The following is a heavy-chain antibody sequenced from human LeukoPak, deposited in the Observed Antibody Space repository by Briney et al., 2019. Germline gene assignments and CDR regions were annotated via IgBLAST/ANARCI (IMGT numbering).Heavy chain of an antibody. Sequence: KPSETLSLTCAVYGGSFSGYYWSWIRQPPGKELEWIGEINHSGSTNYNPSLKSRVTISVDTSKNQFSLKLSSVTAEDTAVYYCARRSGPESYYDYWGQGTLVTVSS. CDR2: INHSGST. V-gene: IGHV4-34*01. J-gene: IGHJ4*02. CDR3: ARRSGPESYYDY. D-gene: IGHD1-26*01. CDR1: GGSFSGYY.